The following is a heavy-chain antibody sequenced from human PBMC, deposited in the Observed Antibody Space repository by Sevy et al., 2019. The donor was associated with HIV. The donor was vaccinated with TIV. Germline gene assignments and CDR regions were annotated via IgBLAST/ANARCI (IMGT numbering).Heavy chain of an antibody. V-gene: IGHV3-7*04. CDR1: GFTTGFTFSDYW. Sequence: GGSLRLSCAASGFTTGFTFSDYWMAWVRQAPGKRLEWVANIKEDGTEIYYLDSLKGRFTISRDNAKNLLYLQMNSLRAEDTSVYYCARGGYYGYSGFDFWGQGTLVTVFS. D-gene: IGHD3-10*01. CDR2: IKEDGTEI. CDR3: ARGGYYGYSGFDF. J-gene: IGHJ4*02.